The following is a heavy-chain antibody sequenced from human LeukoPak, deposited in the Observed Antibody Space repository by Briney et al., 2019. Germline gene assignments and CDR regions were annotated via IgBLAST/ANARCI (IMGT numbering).Heavy chain of an antibody. CDR1: GFTFSDYY. V-gene: IGHV3-11*01. D-gene: IGHD3-9*01. Sequence: SGGSLRLSCAASGFTFSDYYMSWIRQAPGKGLEWVSYISSSGSTIYYADSVKGRFTISRDNAKNTLYLQMNSLRAEDTAVYYCAKFFSHYDILTEFDYWGQGTLVTVSS. CDR2: ISSSGSTI. J-gene: IGHJ4*02. CDR3: AKFFSHYDILTEFDY.